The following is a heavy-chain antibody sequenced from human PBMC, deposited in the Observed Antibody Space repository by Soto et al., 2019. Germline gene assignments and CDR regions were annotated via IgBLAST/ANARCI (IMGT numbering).Heavy chain of an antibody. Sequence: SETLSLTCTVSGGYISAYSWSWVRQPPGKGLEWIGNIHYNGNTKYNPSLKSRVTMSVDTSKNQFSLRLISVTAADTAIYFCAREGNLGRWLQPLDFWGQGTLVTVSS. CDR2: IHYNGNT. V-gene: IGHV4-59*01. CDR3: AREGNLGRWLQPLDF. D-gene: IGHD5-12*01. J-gene: IGHJ4*02. CDR1: GGYISAYS.